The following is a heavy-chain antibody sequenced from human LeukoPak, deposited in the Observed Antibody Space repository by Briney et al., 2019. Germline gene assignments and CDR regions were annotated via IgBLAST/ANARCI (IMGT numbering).Heavy chain of an antibody. CDR3: AKGSYGSGSYVDY. J-gene: IGHJ4*02. Sequence: LSLTCTVSGHSVSSFYWSWIRQPAGKVLEWVSGTSWNSGYIAYEGSVKGRFTISRDNAKKSLYLQMNSLRDEDTALYYCAKGSYGSGSYVDYWGQGTLITVSS. D-gene: IGHD3-10*01. CDR2: TSWNSGYI. CDR1: GHSVSSFY. V-gene: IGHV3-9*01.